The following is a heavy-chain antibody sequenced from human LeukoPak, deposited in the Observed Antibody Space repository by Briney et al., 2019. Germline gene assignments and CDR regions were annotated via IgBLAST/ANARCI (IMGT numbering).Heavy chain of an antibody. D-gene: IGHD3-9*01. J-gene: IGHJ6*03. Sequence: GGSLRLSCAASGFTFSSYSMNWVRQAPGKGLEWVSSISSSSSYIYYADSVKGRFTISRDNAKNSLYLQMNSLRAEDTAVYYCARVGYDILTGRYMDVWGKGTTVTISS. V-gene: IGHV3-21*04. CDR3: ARVGYDILTGRYMDV. CDR2: ISSSSSYI. CDR1: GFTFSSYS.